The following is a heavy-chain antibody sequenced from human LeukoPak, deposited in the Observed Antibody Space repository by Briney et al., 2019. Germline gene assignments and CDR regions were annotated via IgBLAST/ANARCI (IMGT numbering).Heavy chain of an antibody. CDR1: GYTFIDFG. CDR2: ITTYNGNT. V-gene: IGHV1-18*01. J-gene: IGHJ4*02. D-gene: IGHD3-3*01. Sequence: GASVKVSCKASGYTFIDFGISWVRQAPGQGLEWMGWITTYNGNTNYIQKLQGRVTMTTDTSTSTAYMELTSLRSDDTAVYYCARGPYYDSWSGAGYWGQGTLVTVSS. CDR3: ARGPYYDSWSGAGY.